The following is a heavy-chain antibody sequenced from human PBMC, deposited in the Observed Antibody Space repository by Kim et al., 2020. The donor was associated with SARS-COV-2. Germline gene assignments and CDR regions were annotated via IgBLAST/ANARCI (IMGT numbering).Heavy chain of an antibody. D-gene: IGHD2-15*01. CDR3: AREGCSGGSCYPPRYGMDV. CDR2: INAGNGNT. CDR1: GYTFTSYA. J-gene: IGHJ6*02. V-gene: IGHV1-3*01. Sequence: ASVKVSCKASGYTFTSYAMHWVRQAPGQRLEWMGWINAGNGNTKYSQKFQGRVTITRDTSESTAYMELSSLRSEDTAVYYCAREGCSGGSCYPPRYGMDVWGQGTTVTVSS.